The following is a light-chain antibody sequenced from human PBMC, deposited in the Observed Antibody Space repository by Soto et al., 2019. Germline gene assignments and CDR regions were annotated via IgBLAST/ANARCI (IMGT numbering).Light chain of an antibody. CDR2: AAS. Sequence: DIQMTQSPSSLSASVGDRVTITCRASQDITTYLTWYQQKPGKAPKFLIYAASTLQSGVPSRFSGSGSGTDFTLTISSLQPEDCATYYCQQSYSIPFTFGPGTRV. J-gene: IGKJ3*01. CDR3: QQSYSIPFT. V-gene: IGKV1-39*01. CDR1: QDITTY.